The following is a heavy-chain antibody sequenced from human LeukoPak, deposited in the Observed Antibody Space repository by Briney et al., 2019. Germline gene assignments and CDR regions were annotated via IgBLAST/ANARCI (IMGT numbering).Heavy chain of an antibody. V-gene: IGHV4-4*07. D-gene: IGHD3-3*01. Sequence: SETLSLTCTVSGASISSYYWTWIRQLPGKGLEWIGRIYTSGSTNYNPSLKSRVTMSVDTSKNQFSLKLSSVTAADTAVYYCAREGRPDYDFWSGYYYYFDYWGQGTLVTVSS. CDR3: AREGRPDYDFWSGYYYYFDY. CDR2: IYTSGST. J-gene: IGHJ4*02. CDR1: GASISSYY.